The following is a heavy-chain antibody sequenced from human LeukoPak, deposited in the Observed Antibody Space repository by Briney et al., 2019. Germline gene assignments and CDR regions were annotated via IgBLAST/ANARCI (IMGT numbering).Heavy chain of an antibody. Sequence: TSETLSLTCTVSGGSISSGDYYWSWIRQPPGKGLEWIGYIFYSGSTYYNPSLKSRVTISVDTSENQFSLRLSSVTAADTAVYYCARGRTFDNWGQGTLVTVSS. J-gene: IGHJ4*02. CDR3: ARGRTFDN. CDR2: IFYSGST. CDR1: GGSISSGDYY. V-gene: IGHV4-30-4*02.